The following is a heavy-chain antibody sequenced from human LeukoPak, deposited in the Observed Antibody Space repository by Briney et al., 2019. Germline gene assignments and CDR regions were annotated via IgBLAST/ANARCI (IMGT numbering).Heavy chain of an antibody. CDR2: INPSGGST. CDR3: ARDPRVSPYLFDSSEYFDY. Sequence: GASMKVSCKASGYTFTSYYMHWVRQAPGQGLEWMGIINPSGGSTSYAQKFQGRVTMTRDTSTSTVYMELSSLRSEDTAVYYCARDPRVSPYLFDSSEYFDYWGQGTLVTVSS. D-gene: IGHD3-22*01. J-gene: IGHJ4*02. CDR1: GYTFTSYY. V-gene: IGHV1-46*01.